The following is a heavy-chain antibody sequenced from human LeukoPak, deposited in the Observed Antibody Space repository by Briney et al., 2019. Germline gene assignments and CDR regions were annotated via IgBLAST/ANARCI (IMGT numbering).Heavy chain of an antibody. J-gene: IGHJ4*02. V-gene: IGHV3-30*04. D-gene: IGHD1-14*01. CDR1: GFTFSSFA. Sequence: GTSLRLSCAASGFTFSSFAMHWVRQAPGKGLEWVAIISYDGSIKYYADSVRGRFTISRDNSRNTLYLQMDSLRAEDRAVYYCAREGAKTAELDHWGQGTLVTVSS. CDR3: AREGAKTAELDH. CDR2: ISYDGSIK.